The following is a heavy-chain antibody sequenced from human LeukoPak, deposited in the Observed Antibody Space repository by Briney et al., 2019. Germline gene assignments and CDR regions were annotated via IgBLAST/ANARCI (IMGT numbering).Heavy chain of an antibody. J-gene: IGHJ4*02. CDR3: ARDGGPTTVTISGEWYFDY. D-gene: IGHD4-17*01. Sequence: GGSLRLSCAASGFTFDDYAMHWVRQAPGKGLEWVSGISGNSGSIGYADSVKGRFTISRDNAKNSLYLQMNSLRAADTAVYFCARDGGPTTVTISGEWYFDYWGQGTLVTVSS. V-gene: IGHV3-9*01. CDR1: GFTFDDYA. CDR2: ISGNSGSI.